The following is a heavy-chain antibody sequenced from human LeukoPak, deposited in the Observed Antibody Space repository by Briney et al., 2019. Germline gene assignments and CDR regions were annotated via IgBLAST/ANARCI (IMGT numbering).Heavy chain of an antibody. CDR3: AKDTYSSGRTPYYGTDV. CDR1: GFTFDDYA. Sequence: PGRSLRLSCAASGFTFDDYAMHWVRQAPGKGLEWVSGISWNSGSIGYADSVKGRFTISRDNAKNSLYLQMNSLRAEDTALYYCAKDTYSSGRTPYYGTDVWGQGTTVTVSS. J-gene: IGHJ6*02. CDR2: ISWNSGSI. D-gene: IGHD6-19*01. V-gene: IGHV3-9*01.